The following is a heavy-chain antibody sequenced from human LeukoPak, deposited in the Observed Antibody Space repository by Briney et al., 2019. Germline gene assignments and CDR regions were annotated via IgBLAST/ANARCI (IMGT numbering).Heavy chain of an antibody. CDR1: GYTFTSYY. CDR2: INPSGGST. CDR3: ARDRFPGYSSAGSDAFDI. J-gene: IGHJ3*02. Sequence: ASVKVSCKASGYTFTSYYMHWVRQAPGQGLEWMGIINPSGGSTSYAQKFQGRVTITTDESTSTAYMELSSLRSEDTAVYYCARDRFPGYSSAGSDAFDIWGQGTMVTVSS. V-gene: IGHV1-46*01. D-gene: IGHD6-25*01.